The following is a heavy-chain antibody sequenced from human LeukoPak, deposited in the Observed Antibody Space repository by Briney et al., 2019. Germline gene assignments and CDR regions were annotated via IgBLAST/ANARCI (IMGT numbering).Heavy chain of an antibody. V-gene: IGHV6-1*01. D-gene: IGHD1-26*01. J-gene: IGHJ4*02. CDR1: GDSVSSNSAA. Sequence: SQTLSLTCAISGDSVSSNSAAWNWIRQSPSRGLEWLGRTYYRSKWYNDYAVSVKSRITISPDTSKNQFSLQLNSVTPEDTAVYYCARDLSGSYGGKYYFDYWGQGTLVTVSS. CDR3: ARDLSGSYGGKYYFDY. CDR2: TYYRSKWYN.